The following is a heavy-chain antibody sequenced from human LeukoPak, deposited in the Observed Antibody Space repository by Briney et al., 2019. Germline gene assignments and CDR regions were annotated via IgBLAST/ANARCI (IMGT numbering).Heavy chain of an antibody. D-gene: IGHD6-19*01. CDR3: ARADYSSGWYRY. CDR2: INHSGST. CDR1: GGSFSGYY. Sequence: TCAXYGGSFSGYYWSWLRQPPGKGLEWIGEINHSGSTNYNPSLKSRVTISVDTSKNQFSLKLSSVTAADTAVYYCARADYSSGWYRYWGQGTLVAVSS. V-gene: IGHV4-34*01. J-gene: IGHJ4*02.